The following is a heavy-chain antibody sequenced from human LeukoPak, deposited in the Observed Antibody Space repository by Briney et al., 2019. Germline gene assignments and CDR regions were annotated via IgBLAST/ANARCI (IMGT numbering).Heavy chain of an antibody. V-gene: IGHV3-9*01. CDR2: ISWKSDRI. D-gene: IGHD5-18*01. Sequence: GGSLTLSCAASGFTFSNYSMNWVRQAPGKGLEWVSGISWKSDRIGYSDFVKGRFTISRDNAKNSLYLQMNSLRAEDTALYYCAKSGIIQGYYFYYMDVWGKGTTVTISS. CDR3: AKSGIIQGYYFYYMDV. CDR1: GFTFSNYS. J-gene: IGHJ6*03.